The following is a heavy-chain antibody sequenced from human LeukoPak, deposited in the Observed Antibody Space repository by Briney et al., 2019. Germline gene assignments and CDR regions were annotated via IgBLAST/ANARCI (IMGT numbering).Heavy chain of an antibody. D-gene: IGHD3-16*01. CDR3: ARMQGGAPYHFDY. CDR1: GGSIRSYY. Sequence: PSETLSLTCTVSGGSIRSYYWSWIRQPPGKGLEWVGYIYYNGNTNYNPSLESRVTTSIDTSNNQFSLRMRSESAAETAVYYCARMQGGAPYHFDYWGQGTLVTVSS. V-gene: IGHV4-59*01. CDR2: IYYNGNT. J-gene: IGHJ4*02.